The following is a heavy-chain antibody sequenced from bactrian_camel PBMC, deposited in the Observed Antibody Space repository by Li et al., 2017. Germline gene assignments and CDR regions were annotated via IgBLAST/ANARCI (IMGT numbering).Heavy chain of an antibody. J-gene: IGHJ4*01. Sequence: HVQLVESGGGSVQAGGSLRLSCKAGRYVSSSHSMGWARRAPGKGREGLASIDSNGRTKYADFVKGRVTISKDNARNTLYLQMNSLRPEDTAMYYCAAAFCFPAWATFWTGRSTYRYWGQGTQVTVS. V-gene: IGHV3S53*01. CDR2: IDSNGRT. D-gene: IGHD1*01. CDR3: AAAFCFPAWATFWTGRSTYRY. CDR1: RYVSSSHS.